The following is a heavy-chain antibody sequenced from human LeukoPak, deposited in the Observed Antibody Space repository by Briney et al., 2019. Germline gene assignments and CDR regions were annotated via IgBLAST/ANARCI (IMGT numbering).Heavy chain of an antibody. D-gene: IGHD3-16*01. J-gene: IGHJ3*02. CDR3: TRPFINDYSAFDI. CDR1: GFTFRDYC. Sequence: GGPLRLSCEASGFTFRDYCMDWVRQAPGKGVERVARSKNKGNHCNTEYPASVRGRFITSRDDSKNSLYLQINSLKTEDTVVYYCTRPFINDYSAFDIWGQGTMLTVSS. V-gene: IGHV3-72*01. CDR2: SKNKGNHCNT.